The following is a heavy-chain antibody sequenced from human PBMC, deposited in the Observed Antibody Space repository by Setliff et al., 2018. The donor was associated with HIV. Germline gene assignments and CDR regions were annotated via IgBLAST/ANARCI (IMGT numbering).Heavy chain of an antibody. V-gene: IGHV4-59*02. CDR1: GGSVTDYF. J-gene: IGHJ4*02. CDR2: IYSSGNT. D-gene: IGHD1-7*01. CDR3: ARGHTWNYYGGDYFDY. Sequence: PSETLSLTCTVSGGSVTDYFWNWIRQPPGKGLEWIGYIYSSGNTNYNPSLESRVSISLDTSKNQFSLRLSSVTATDTAVYYCARGHTWNYYGGDYFDYWGQGSLVTVPQ.